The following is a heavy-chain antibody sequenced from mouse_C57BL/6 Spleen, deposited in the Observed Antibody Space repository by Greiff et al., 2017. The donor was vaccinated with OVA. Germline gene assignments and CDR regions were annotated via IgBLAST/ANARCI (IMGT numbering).Heavy chain of an antibody. J-gene: IGHJ3*01. D-gene: IGHD2-4*01. Sequence: EVHLVESGPGLVKPSQSLSLTCSVTGYSITSGYYWNWIRQFPGNKLEWMGYISYDGSNNYNPSLKNRISITRDTSKNQFFLKLNSVTTEDTATYYCAMIYYDYDPFAYWGQGTLVTVSA. V-gene: IGHV3-6*01. CDR2: ISYDGSN. CDR1: GYSITSGYY. CDR3: AMIYYDYDPFAY.